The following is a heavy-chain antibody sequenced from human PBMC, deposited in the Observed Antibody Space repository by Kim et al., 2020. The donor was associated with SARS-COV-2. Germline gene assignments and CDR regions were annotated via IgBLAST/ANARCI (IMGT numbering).Heavy chain of an antibody. D-gene: IGHD5-12*01. Sequence: YYADSVKGRFTISRDNSKNTLYLQMNSLRAEDTAVYYCAFAGWLQSPFDYWGQGTLVTVSS. J-gene: IGHJ4*02. V-gene: IGHV3-23*01. CDR3: AFAGWLQSPFDY.